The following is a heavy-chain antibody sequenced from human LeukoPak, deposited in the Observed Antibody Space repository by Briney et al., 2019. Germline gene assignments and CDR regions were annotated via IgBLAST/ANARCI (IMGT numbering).Heavy chain of an antibody. J-gene: IGHJ4*02. Sequence: GGSLRLSCAASGFSLSSYWMTWVRQAPGKGLEWVANIKQDGSEKNYVDSVKGRFTISRDNAKNSLYLQMNSLRAEDTAVYYCASSTVPGSFDYWGQGTLVTVSS. D-gene: IGHD4-11*01. CDR3: ASSTVPGSFDY. CDR1: GFSLSSYW. CDR2: IKQDGSEK. V-gene: IGHV3-7*01.